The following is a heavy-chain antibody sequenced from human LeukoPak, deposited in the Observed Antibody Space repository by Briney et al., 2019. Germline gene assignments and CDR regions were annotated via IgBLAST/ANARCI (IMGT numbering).Heavy chain of an antibody. Sequence: PSETLSLTCAVSGGSISSSNWWSWVRQPPGKGLEWIGEIYHSASTNYNPSLKSRVTISVDKSKNQFSLKLSSVTAADTAVYYCARAGYQQPIFDYWGQGTLVTVSS. D-gene: IGHD6-13*01. J-gene: IGHJ4*02. CDR1: GGSISSSNW. V-gene: IGHV4-4*02. CDR2: IYHSAST. CDR3: ARAGYQQPIFDY.